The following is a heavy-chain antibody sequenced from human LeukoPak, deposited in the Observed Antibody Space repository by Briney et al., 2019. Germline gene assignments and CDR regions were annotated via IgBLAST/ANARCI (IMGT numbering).Heavy chain of an antibody. V-gene: IGHV4-39*01. CDR3: ARGYGDYYFDF. CDR2: IYDSGST. J-gene: IGHJ4*02. CDR1: GGSIRSSYYY. Sequence: SETLSLTCTVSGGSIRSSYYYWGWVRQPPGKGLEWIGSIYDSGSTYYNTSLKSRVTISVDTSKNQFSLKLNSVTAADTAVYYCARGYGDYYFDFWGQGTLVTVSS. D-gene: IGHD4-17*01.